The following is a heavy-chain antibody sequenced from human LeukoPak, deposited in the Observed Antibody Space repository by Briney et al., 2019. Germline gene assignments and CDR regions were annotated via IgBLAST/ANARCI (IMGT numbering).Heavy chain of an antibody. V-gene: IGHV4-34*01. CDR1: GGSFSGYY. J-gene: IGHJ4*02. CDR2: INHSGSP. CDR3: ARILRAAKDY. Sequence: SETLSLTCAVYGGSFSGYYWSWIRQPPGKGLEWIGEINHSGSPNYNPSLKSRVTISVDTSKNQFSLKLSSVTAADTAVYYCARILRAAKDYWGQGTLVTVSS. D-gene: IGHD2-15*01.